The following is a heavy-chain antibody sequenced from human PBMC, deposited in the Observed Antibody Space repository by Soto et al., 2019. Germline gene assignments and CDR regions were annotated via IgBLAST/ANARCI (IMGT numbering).Heavy chain of an antibody. D-gene: IGHD3-10*01. V-gene: IGHV2-5*01. J-gene: IGHJ4*02. CDR1: GFSLSNSGES. CDR3: AHGDPLDFHY. Sequence: QITLEESGPAVVKPTQTLTLTCTFSGFSLSNSGESVGWIRQPPGKALEWLGLIYWNGIERYNPSLKRRLSITKDTSKNHVLLTVTNMDPVDTVTYFCAHGDPLDFHYWGQGTLVTVSP. CDR2: IYWNGIE.